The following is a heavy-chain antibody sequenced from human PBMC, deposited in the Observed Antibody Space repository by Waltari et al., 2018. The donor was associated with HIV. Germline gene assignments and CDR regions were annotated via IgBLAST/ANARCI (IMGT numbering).Heavy chain of an antibody. V-gene: IGHV4-4*07. Sequence: QLQLQESGPRLVRPSATLSLPCTAPAGLLGSSSWTWVRQTAGKGLEWIGRIDAGGSPHYHPSLRSRVSLSLDTSKNQFSLDLRSVSAADTAVYFCARDTAVFAMDVWGQGASVIVSS. CDR3: ARDTAVFAMDV. CDR1: AGLLGSSS. CDR2: IDAGGSP. J-gene: IGHJ6*02. D-gene: IGHD3-10*02.